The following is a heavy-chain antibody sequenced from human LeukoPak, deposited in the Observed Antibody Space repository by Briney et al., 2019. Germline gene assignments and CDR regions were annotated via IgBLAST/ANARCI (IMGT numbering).Heavy chain of an antibody. Sequence: ASVKVSCKASGDTFTSYDINWVRQAPGQGLEWMGWMNPNSGNTGYAQRFQGRVTMTRDTSISTAYMELSSLRLEDTAVYYCARGNPYCSSASCYNYWGQGTLVTVSS. CDR1: GDTFTSYD. CDR2: MNPNSGNT. D-gene: IGHD2-2*02. CDR3: ARGNPYCSSASCYNY. V-gene: IGHV1-8*01. J-gene: IGHJ4*02.